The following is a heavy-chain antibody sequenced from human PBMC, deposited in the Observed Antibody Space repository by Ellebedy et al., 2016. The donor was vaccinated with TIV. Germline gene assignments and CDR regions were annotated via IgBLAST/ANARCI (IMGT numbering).Heavy chain of an antibody. CDR2: IGTAGDT. D-gene: IGHD6-13*01. CDR1: GFTFSSYD. J-gene: IGHJ6*02. Sequence: PGGSLRLSCAASGFTFSSYDMHWVRQPTGKGLEWVSAIGTAGDTYYPGSVKGRFTISRDNAKNSLDLQMNSLRAGDKAVYYCARGEQQLVSGYYYYCGMDVWGQGTTVTVSS. CDR3: ARGEQQLVSGYYYYCGMDV. V-gene: IGHV3-13*01.